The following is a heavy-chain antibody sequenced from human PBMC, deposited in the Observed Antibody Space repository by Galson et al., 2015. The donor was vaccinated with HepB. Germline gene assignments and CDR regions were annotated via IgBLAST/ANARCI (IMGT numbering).Heavy chain of an antibody. D-gene: IGHD6-19*01. CDR3: AKAPLPYSSGWYYFDY. CDR2: ISWNSGSI. V-gene: IGHV3-9*01. CDR1: GFTFDDYA. J-gene: IGHJ4*02. Sequence: SLRLSCAASGFTFDDYAMHRVRQAPGKGLEWVSGISWNSGSIGYADSVKGRFTISRDNAKNSLYLQMNSLRAEDTALYYCAKAPLPYSSGWYYFDYWGQGTLVTVSS.